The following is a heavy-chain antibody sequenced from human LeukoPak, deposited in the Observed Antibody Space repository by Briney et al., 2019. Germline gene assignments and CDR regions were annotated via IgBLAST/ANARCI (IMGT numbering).Heavy chain of an antibody. Sequence: GGSLRLSCAASGFTFSSYAMHWVRQAPGKGLEWVAVISYDGSNKYYADSVKGRFTISRDNSKNTLYLQMNSLRAEDTAVYYCARGGEYAEYDYWGEGTLVTVSS. V-gene: IGHV3-30-3*01. D-gene: IGHD4-17*01. CDR2: ISYDGSNK. CDR3: ARGGEYAEYDY. CDR1: GFTFSSYA. J-gene: IGHJ4*02.